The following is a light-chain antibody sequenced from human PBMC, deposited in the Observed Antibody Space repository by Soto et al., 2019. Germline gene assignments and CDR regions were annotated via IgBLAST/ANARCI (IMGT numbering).Light chain of an antibody. J-gene: IGKJ4*01. CDR3: QQYNNWPLG. Sequence: IVMTQSPATLSVSPGERATLSCRASQSVNSKLAWYQQKPGQAPRLLIHDASTRATGIPVRFSGSGSGTEFTLTISSLQSEDFAVYYCQQYNNWPLGFGGGTKVDIK. V-gene: IGKV3-15*01. CDR1: QSVNSK. CDR2: DAS.